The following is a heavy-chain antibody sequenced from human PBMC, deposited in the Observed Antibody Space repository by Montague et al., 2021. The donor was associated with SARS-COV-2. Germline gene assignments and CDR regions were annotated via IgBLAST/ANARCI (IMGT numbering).Heavy chain of an antibody. CDR1: GGSISSSSYY. Sequence: SETLSLTCTVSGGSISSSSYYWGWIRQPPGKGLEWIGSIYYSGSTYYNPSLKGRVTISVDTSKNQFSLKLSSVTAADTAVYYCARGVTMIVVVMRYNWFDPWGQETLVTVSS. V-gene: IGHV4-39*01. J-gene: IGHJ5*02. D-gene: IGHD3-22*01. CDR2: IYYSGST. CDR3: ARGVTMIVVVMRYNWFDP.